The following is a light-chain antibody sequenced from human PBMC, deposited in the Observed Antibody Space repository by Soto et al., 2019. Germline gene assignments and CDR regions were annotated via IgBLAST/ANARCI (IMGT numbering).Light chain of an antibody. J-gene: IGKJ1*01. CDR3: QKYNSAPRT. CDR2: DAS. V-gene: IGKV1-5*01. CDR1: QTICSW. Sequence: DIQLTQSPSTLSASVRDRVTITFRASQTICSWLAWFQQRPGRSPKFLIYDASSLQSGVPSRFSGSGSGTDFTLTISSLQPEDFASYYCQKYNSAPRTFGQRTKVDI.